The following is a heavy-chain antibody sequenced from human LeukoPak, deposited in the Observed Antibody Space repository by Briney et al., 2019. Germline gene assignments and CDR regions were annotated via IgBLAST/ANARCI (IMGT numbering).Heavy chain of an antibody. CDR3: AREVPAAADGITRFDY. D-gene: IGHD2-2*01. Sequence: SETLSLTCTVSGGSISSYYWSWIRQPAGKGLEWIGRIYTSGSTNYNPSLKSRVTMSVDTSKNQFSLKLSSVTAADTAVYYCAREVPAAADGITRFDYWGQGTLVTVSS. J-gene: IGHJ4*02. V-gene: IGHV4-4*07. CDR2: IYTSGST. CDR1: GGSISSYY.